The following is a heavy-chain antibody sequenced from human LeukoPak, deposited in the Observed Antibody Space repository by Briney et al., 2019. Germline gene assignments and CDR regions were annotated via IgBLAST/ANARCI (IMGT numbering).Heavy chain of an antibody. V-gene: IGHV3-30*09. CDR3: ARDFSTWYSIDF. CDR2: ISYDAAVK. J-gene: IGHJ4*02. D-gene: IGHD2-15*01. CDR1: GFTLRSYA. Sequence: GGSLRLSCAVSGFTLRSYAIHWVRQAPGKGLQWVAFISYDAAVKYYADSVRGRFAVSRDNSKNTLSLEMNSLRPEDSAVYYCARDFSTWYSIDFWGRGTLVTVSS.